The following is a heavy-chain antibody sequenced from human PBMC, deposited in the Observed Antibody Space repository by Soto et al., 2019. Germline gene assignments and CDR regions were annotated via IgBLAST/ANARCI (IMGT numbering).Heavy chain of an antibody. CDR1: GFTFSNYA. D-gene: IGHD1-1*01. CDR3: AKDKGVFNWATSYFDY. V-gene: IGHV3-30*18. CDR2: TSYDGNNE. J-gene: IGHJ4*02. Sequence: GGSLRLSCAASGFTFSNYAMHWVRQAPGKGLEWVALTSYDGNNEYYTDSVKGRFTISRDNSKNTLFLQMNSPRPEDTAVYYCAKDKGVFNWATSYFDYWGQGALVTISS.